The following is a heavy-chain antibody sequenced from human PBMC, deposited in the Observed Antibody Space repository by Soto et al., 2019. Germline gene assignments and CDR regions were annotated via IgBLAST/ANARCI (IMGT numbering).Heavy chain of an antibody. Sequence: SETLSLTCTVSGGSISSYYWSWIRQPPGKGLEWIGYIYYSGSTNYNPSLKSRVTISVDTSKNQFSLKLSSVTAADTAVYYCARVYYGSGSYYYYYYYGMDVWGQGTTVTVSS. CDR2: IYYSGST. D-gene: IGHD3-10*01. CDR1: GGSISSYY. CDR3: ARVYYGSGSYYYYYYYGMDV. V-gene: IGHV4-59*01. J-gene: IGHJ6*02.